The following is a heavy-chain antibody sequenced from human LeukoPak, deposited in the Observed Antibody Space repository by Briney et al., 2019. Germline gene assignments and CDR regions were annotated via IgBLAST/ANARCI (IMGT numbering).Heavy chain of an antibody. V-gene: IGHV3-23*01. CDR1: GFTFSNAW. CDR2: ISGSGGST. J-gene: IGHJ6*02. D-gene: IGHD3-10*01. CDR3: ASTMVRGVSRYYGMDV. Sequence: PGGSLRLSCAASGFTFSNAWMSWVRQAPGKGLEWVSAISGSGGSTYYADSVKGRFTISRDNSKNTLYLQMNSLRAEDTAVYYCASTMVRGVSRYYGMDVWGQGTTVTVSS.